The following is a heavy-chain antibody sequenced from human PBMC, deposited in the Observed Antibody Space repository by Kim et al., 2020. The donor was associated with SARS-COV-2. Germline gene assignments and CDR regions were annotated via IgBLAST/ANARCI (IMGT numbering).Heavy chain of an antibody. D-gene: IGHD6-19*01. Sequence: ASVKVSCKTSGYSFTLYGISWVRQAPGQGLEWVGWISAYNGNTNYAQKFQGRVTMTTDTSTTTGFMGLRCLTSDDTAVYYCAREAQAGVNYYYGMDVWGQGPTVTLSS. V-gene: IGHV1-18*01. CDR3: AREAQAGVNYYYGMDV. CDR1: GYSFTLYG. CDR2: ISAYNGNT. J-gene: IGHJ6*02.